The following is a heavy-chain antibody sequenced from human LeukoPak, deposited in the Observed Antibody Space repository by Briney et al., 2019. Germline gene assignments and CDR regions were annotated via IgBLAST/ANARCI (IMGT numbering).Heavy chain of an antibody. CDR1: GFTFSSYA. Sequence: GGSLRLSCAASGFTFSSYAMSWVRQAPGKGLEWVSAISGSGGSTYYADSVKGRFTISRDNSKNTLYLQMNSLRAEDTAVYYCAKDRNSSWYPAYYFDYWGQGTLVTVSS. CDR2: ISGSGGST. V-gene: IGHV3-23*01. CDR3: AKDRNSSWYPAYYFDY. D-gene: IGHD6-13*01. J-gene: IGHJ4*02.